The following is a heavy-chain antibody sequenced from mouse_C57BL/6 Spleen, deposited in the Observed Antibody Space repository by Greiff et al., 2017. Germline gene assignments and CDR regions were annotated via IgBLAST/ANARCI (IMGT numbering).Heavy chain of an antibody. CDR3: ARETGTRYYFGY. V-gene: IGHV1-69*01. CDR2: IDPSDSYT. J-gene: IGHJ2*01. D-gene: IGHD3-3*01. CDR1: GYTFTSYW. Sequence: QVQLQQPGAELVMPGASVKLSCKASGYTFTSYWMHWVKQRPGQGLEWIGEIDPSDSYTNYNQKFKGKSTLTVDKSSSTAYMQLSSLTSEDSAVYDCARETGTRYYFGYWGQGATLTVSS.